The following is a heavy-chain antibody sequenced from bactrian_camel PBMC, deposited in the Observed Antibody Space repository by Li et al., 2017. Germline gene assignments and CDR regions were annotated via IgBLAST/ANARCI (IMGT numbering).Heavy chain of an antibody. Sequence: VQLVESGGGSVQSGGALRLSCATSAYTIRNYCLAWFRQAPGDECKLVSRINRDDSTWYADTVKGRFTISQDNAKNTVHLQMNRLKSEDTARYYCNVRCRSWLGTEYWGQGTQVTVS. V-gene: IGHV3S67*01. CDR3: NVRCRSWLGTEY. D-gene: IGHD2*01. CDR2: INRDDST. CDR1: AYTIRNYC. J-gene: IGHJ4*01.